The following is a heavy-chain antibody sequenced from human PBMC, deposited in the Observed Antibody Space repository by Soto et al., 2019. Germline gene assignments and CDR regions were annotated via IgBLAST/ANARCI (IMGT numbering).Heavy chain of an antibody. CDR3: ARGLGRHYYYYGMDV. J-gene: IGHJ6*02. D-gene: IGHD2-15*01. CDR1: GFTFSSYD. Sequence: GGSLRLSCAASGFTFSSYDMHWVRQATGKGLEWVSAIGTAGDTYYPGSVKGRFTISRENAKNSLYLQMNSLRAEDTAVYYCARGLGRHYYYYGMDVWGQGTTVTVSS. CDR2: IGTAGDT. V-gene: IGHV3-13*01.